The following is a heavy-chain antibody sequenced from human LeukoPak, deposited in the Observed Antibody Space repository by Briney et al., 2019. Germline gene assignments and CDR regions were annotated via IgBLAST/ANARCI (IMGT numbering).Heavy chain of an antibody. D-gene: IGHD3-16*01. V-gene: IGHV3-30*02. CDR2: IHFDGSNE. Sequence: GGSLRLSCVASGFIFRSYGIHWVRQAPGKGLEWVTFIHFDGSNEYYADFVKGRFTISRDNSKNTVYLQMSSLRAEDTAVYYCAKDGIMHSNGPPEFDPWGQGTLVSVSS. CDR3: AKDGIMHSNGPPEFDP. J-gene: IGHJ5*02. CDR1: GFIFRSYG.